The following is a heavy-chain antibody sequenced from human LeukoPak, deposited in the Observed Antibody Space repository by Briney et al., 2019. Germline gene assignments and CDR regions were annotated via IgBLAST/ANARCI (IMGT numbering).Heavy chain of an antibody. CDR2: FYHSVST. V-gene: IGHV4-38-2*02. D-gene: IGHD4-23*01. CDR3: ARDLRGGNSYYFDS. CDR1: GNSINRGYY. Sequence: SETLSLTCTVSGNSINRGYYWGWIRQPPGKGPEWIGSFYHSVSTYYNPSLKSRVTISVDPSKNQFSLKLSSVTAADTAVYYCARDLRGGNSYYFDSWGQGTLVTVSS. J-gene: IGHJ4*02.